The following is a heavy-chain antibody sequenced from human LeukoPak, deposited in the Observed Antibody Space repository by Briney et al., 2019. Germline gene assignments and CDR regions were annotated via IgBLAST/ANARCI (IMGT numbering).Heavy chain of an antibody. J-gene: IGHJ6*04. CDR3: ARVWSLYSYGGPRMDV. V-gene: IGHV4-34*01. CDR2: INHSGST. CDR1: GGSFSGYY. Sequence: SETLSLTCAVYGGSFSGYYWSWIRQPPGKGLEWSGEINHSGSTNYNPSLKSRVTISVDTSKNQFSLKLSSVTAADPAVYYCARVWSLYSYGGPRMDVWGKGTTVTISS. D-gene: IGHD5-18*01.